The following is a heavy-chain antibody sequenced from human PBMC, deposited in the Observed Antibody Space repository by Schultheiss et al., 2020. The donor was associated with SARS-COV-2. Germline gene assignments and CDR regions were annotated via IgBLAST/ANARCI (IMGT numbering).Heavy chain of an antibody. V-gene: IGHV3-52*01. CDR1: GFTFSSSW. CDR2: IKCDGSEK. CDR3: TTDPDETTGN. D-gene: IGHD1/OR15-1a*01. J-gene: IGHJ4*02. Sequence: GESLKISCAASGFTFSSSWMHWVCQAPEKGLEWVADIKCDGSEKYYVDSVKGRLTISRDNAKNSLYLQVNSLRAEDMTVYYCTTDPDETTGNWGQGTLVTVSS.